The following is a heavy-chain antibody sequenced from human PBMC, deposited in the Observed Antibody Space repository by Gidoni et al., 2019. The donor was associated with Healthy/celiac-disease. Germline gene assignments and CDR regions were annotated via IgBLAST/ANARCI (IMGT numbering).Heavy chain of an antibody. CDR3: ARPSSPNLWFREWSDYGMDV. J-gene: IGHJ6*02. D-gene: IGHD3-10*01. CDR1: GFTFSSYS. Sequence: EVQLVESGGGLVKPGGSLRLSCAASGFTFSSYSMNWVRQAPGKGLEWVSSISSSSSYIYYADSVKGRFTISRDNAKNSLYLQMNSLRAEDTAVYYCARPSSPNLWFREWSDYGMDVWGQGTTVTVSS. V-gene: IGHV3-21*01. CDR2: ISSSSSYI.